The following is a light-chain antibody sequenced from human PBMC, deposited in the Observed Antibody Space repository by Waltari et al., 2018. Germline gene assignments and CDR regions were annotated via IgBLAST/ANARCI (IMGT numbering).Light chain of an antibody. CDR1: ESVSSGY. Sequence: EIVSPQSPGTLSLSPGERATLSCRASESVSSGYVAWYQQKPGQPPRPPIYGASSMATGIPDRFSGSGSGTDFTLTITRLETEEFARYYCQQYGYSPLTFGGGTKVEIK. CDR2: GAS. J-gene: IGKJ4*01. V-gene: IGKV3-20*01. CDR3: QQYGYSPLT.